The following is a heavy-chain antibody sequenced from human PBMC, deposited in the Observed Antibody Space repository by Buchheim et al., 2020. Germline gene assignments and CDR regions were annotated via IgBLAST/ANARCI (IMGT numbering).Heavy chain of an antibody. CDR3: AKADCSGGSCYSFSKVFGSGLDY. Sequence: EVQLLESGGGLVQPGGSLRLSCAASGFTFSSYAMSWVRQAPGKGLEWVSAISGSGGSTYYADSVKGRFTISRDNSKNTLYLQMNSLRAEDTAVYYCAKADCSGGSCYSFSKVFGSGLDYWGQGTL. V-gene: IGHV3-23*01. CDR1: GFTFSSYA. J-gene: IGHJ4*02. D-gene: IGHD2-15*01. CDR2: ISGSGGST.